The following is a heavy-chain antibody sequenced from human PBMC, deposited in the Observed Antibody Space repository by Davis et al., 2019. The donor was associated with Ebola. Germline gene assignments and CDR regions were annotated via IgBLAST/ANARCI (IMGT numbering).Heavy chain of an antibody. J-gene: IGHJ4*02. CDR3: ARGGQHFSFFDY. Sequence: PGGSLRLSCATSGFTFSSHAMSWVRQAPGKGLEWVASIHHDGSEKYYLESVKGRFTISRDNTKNSLYLQMNSLRAEDTAVYYCARGGQHFSFFDYWGQGTLVTVSS. CDR2: IHHDGSEK. D-gene: IGHD3-3*02. CDR1: GFTFSSHA. V-gene: IGHV3-7*01.